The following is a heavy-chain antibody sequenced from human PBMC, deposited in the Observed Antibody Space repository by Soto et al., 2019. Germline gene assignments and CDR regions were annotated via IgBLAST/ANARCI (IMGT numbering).Heavy chain of an antibody. D-gene: IGHD3-3*01. CDR3: ARGYNYDFWSGSQYYFDY. J-gene: IGHJ4*02. V-gene: IGHV3-33*01. CDR2: IWYDGSNK. CDR1: GFTFSSYG. Sequence: HPGGSLRLSCAASGFTFSSYGMHWVRQAPGKGLEWVAVIWYDGSNKYYADSVKGRFTISRDNSKNTLYLQMNSLRAEDTAVYYCARGYNYDFWSGSQYYFDYWGQGTLVTVSS.